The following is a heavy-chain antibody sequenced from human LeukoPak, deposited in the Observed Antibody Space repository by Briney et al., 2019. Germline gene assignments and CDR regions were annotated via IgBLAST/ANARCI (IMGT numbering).Heavy chain of an antibody. V-gene: IGHV1-18*01. J-gene: IGHJ2*01. D-gene: IGHD2-15*01. Sequence: SVKVSCKASGYAFTSYGISWVRQAPGQGLEWMGWISAFNGNTNYAQKLQGRVTMTTDTSTSTAYMGLRSLRSDDTAVYYCARDRDYSRWYFDLWGRGTLVIVSS. CDR1: GYAFTSYG. CDR3: ARDRDYSRWYFDL. CDR2: ISAFNGNT.